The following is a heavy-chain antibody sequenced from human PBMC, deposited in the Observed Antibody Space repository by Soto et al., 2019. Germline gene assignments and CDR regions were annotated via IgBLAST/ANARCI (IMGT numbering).Heavy chain of an antibody. CDR1: GGSISSGGYY. Sequence: QVQLQESGPGLVKPSQTLSLTCTVSGGSISSGGYYWSWIRQHPGKGLEWIGYIYYSGSTYYNPSLKSRVTISVDTSKNQFSLKLSSVTAADTAVYYCARNRRVPQVVVAATFDYWGQGTLVTVSS. CDR2: IYYSGST. V-gene: IGHV4-31*03. D-gene: IGHD2-15*01. J-gene: IGHJ4*02. CDR3: ARNRRVPQVVVAATFDY.